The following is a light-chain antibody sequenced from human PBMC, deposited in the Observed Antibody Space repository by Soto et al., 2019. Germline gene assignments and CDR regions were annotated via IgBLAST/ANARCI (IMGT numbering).Light chain of an antibody. CDR1: QGISGW. Sequence: DIQMTQSPSSVSASVGDRVTITCRASQGISGWLAWYQQKPGKAPKLLIYAASTLETGIPSRFSGGRSGTDFTLTISSLQPEDFATYYCQQATISQLTFGGGTKVEIK. V-gene: IGKV1-12*01. CDR3: QQATISQLT. CDR2: AAS. J-gene: IGKJ4*01.